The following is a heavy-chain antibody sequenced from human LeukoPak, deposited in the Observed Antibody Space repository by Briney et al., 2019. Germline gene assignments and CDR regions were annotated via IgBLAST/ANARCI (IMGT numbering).Heavy chain of an antibody. CDR2: IYYSGST. CDR1: GGSISSYY. CDR3: ARHFNGLLAHFDY. Sequence: PSETLSLTCTVSGGSISSYYWSWIRQPPGKGLEWIGYIYYSGSTNYNPSLKSRVTISVDTSKNQFSLKLSSVTAADTAVYYCARHFNGLLAHFDYWGQGTLVTVSS. D-gene: IGHD2-8*01. J-gene: IGHJ4*02. V-gene: IGHV4-59*08.